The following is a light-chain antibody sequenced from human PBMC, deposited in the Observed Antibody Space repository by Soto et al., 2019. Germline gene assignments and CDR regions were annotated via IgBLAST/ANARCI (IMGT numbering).Light chain of an antibody. CDR3: QNYNSAPWT. CDR1: QAIINY. J-gene: IGKJ1*01. V-gene: IGKV1-27*01. CDR2: GAS. Sequence: DIQMTQSPSSLSASVGDRVTITCRASQAIINYLAWYQQKPGKVPKLLIYGASILQSGVPSRFSGSGSGTDFTLSISSLQPEDVATYYCQNYNSAPWTFGQGTKVDIK.